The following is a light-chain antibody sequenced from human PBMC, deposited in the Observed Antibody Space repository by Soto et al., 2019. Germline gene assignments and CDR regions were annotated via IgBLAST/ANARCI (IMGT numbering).Light chain of an antibody. CDR2: KAS. CDR3: QQYHSFSWT. CDR1: QSIYTW. V-gene: IGKV1-5*03. J-gene: IGKJ1*01. Sequence: DIQMTQSPSTLSASVGDRVTITCRASQSIYTWLAWYQQKPGKAPKLLIYKASSLESGVPSRFGGSGSGTEFTLAISSLQPDDFATYYCQQYHSFSWTFGQGTKVDIK.